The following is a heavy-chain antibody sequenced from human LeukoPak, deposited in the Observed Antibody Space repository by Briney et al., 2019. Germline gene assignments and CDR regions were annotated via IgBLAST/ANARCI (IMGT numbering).Heavy chain of an antibody. D-gene: IGHD6-13*01. J-gene: IGHJ4*02. Sequence: GGSLRLSCAASGFTFSSYAMHWVRQAPGKGLEWEAVISYDGSNKYYADSVKGRFTISRDNSKNTLYLQMNSLRAEDTAVYYCARVSGRYSSSWPLDYWGQGTLVTVSS. CDR2: ISYDGSNK. V-gene: IGHV3-30*04. CDR1: GFTFSSYA. CDR3: ARVSGRYSSSWPLDY.